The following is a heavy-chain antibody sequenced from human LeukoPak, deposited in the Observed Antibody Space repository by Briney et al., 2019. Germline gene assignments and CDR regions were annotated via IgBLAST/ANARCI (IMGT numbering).Heavy chain of an antibody. J-gene: IGHJ4*02. CDR1: GGTFSSYA. CDR2: IIPIFGTA. CDR3: AGFDYYDSSGSFDY. V-gene: IGHV1-69*13. D-gene: IGHD3-22*01. Sequence: SVRVSCKASGGTFSSYAISWVRQAPGQGLEWMGGIIPIFGTANYAQKFQGRVTITADESTSTAYMELSSLRSEDTAVYYCAGFDYYDSSGSFDYWGQGTLVTVSS.